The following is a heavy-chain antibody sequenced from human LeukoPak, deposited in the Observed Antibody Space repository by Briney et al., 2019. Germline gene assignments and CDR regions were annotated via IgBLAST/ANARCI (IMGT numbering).Heavy chain of an antibody. V-gene: IGHV3-21*01. CDR1: GFTFSSYS. J-gene: IGHJ4*02. Sequence: GGSLRLSCAASGFTFSSYSMNWVRQAPGKGLEWVSSISSSSRYIYYADSVKGRFTISRDNAKNSLYLQMNSLRAEDTAVYYCAKPQSITFGGVISPFDYWGQGTLVTVSS. D-gene: IGHD3-16*01. CDR2: ISSSSRYI. CDR3: AKPQSITFGGVISPFDY.